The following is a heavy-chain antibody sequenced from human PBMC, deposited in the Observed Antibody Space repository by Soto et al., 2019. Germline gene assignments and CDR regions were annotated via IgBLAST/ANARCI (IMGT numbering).Heavy chain of an antibody. Sequence: ASVEVSCETSGYHFTAYGLAWLRQAPGQRPEWMGWVSTNNADTNYAEKFQGRVTMTTDKSTTTTYMELRSLRSDDTAVYYCARELNTGSSAYYSFAYWGQGTLVTVSS. D-gene: IGHD3-22*01. V-gene: IGHV1-18*01. J-gene: IGHJ4*02. CDR2: VSTNNADT. CDR3: ARELNTGSSAYYSFAY. CDR1: GYHFTAYG.